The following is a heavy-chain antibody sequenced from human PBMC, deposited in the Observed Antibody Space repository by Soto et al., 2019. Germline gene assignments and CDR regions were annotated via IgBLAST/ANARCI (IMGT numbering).Heavy chain of an antibody. CDR3: ARHYIDGWLDY. J-gene: IGHJ4*02. D-gene: IGHD6-19*01. CDR2: IWFDGSHK. CDR1: GLTFSSHG. Sequence: WWSLRLCCAVSGLTFSSHGMHWVRPAPGKGLERVALIWFDGSHKYYADSVNGRFTISRDNSNNMLYLQMSSLRAEDTAVYYCARHYIDGWLDYCGQGTLVTVSS. V-gene: IGHV3-33*01.